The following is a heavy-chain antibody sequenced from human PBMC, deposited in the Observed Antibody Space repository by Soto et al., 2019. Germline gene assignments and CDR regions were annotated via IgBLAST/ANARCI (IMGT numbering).Heavy chain of an antibody. CDR1: GFSLSNARMG. CDR2: IFSNDEK. Sequence: QVTLKESGPVLVKPTETLTLTCTVSGFSLSNARMGVSWIRQPPGKALEGLAHIFSNDEKSYSTSLKSRLTISKDTSKSQVVLTMTNMDPVDTATYYCARIGDDSSGYYDFQHWGQGTLVTVSS. CDR3: ARIGDDSSGYYDFQH. V-gene: IGHV2-26*01. D-gene: IGHD3-22*01. J-gene: IGHJ1*01.